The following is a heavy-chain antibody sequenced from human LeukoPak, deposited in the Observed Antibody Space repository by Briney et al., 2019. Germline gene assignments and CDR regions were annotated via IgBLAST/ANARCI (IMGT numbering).Heavy chain of an antibody. CDR2: ISYDGSNK. CDR3: AKDVPTAYFDY. D-gene: IGHD2-2*01. Sequence: GRSLRLSCAASGFTFSSYGMHWVRQAPGKGLEWVTVISYDGSNKYYADSVKGRFTISRDNSKTTLYLQMNSLRAEDTAVYYCAKDVPTAYFDYWGQGTLVTVSS. V-gene: IGHV3-30*18. J-gene: IGHJ4*02. CDR1: GFTFSSYG.